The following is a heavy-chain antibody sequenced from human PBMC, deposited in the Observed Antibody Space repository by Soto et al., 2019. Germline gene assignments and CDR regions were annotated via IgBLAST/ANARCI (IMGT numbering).Heavy chain of an antibody. Sequence: EVQLVESGGGLVQPSRSLRLSCAASGFTFDDYAMHWVRQAPGKGLEWVSGISWNSGRMGYVDSVKGRFTISRDNAKNSLYLQMNSLRAEDTALYYCAKDKWELSYYFDHWGQGTLVTVSS. D-gene: IGHD1-26*01. CDR1: GFTFDDYA. CDR3: AKDKWELSYYFDH. CDR2: ISWNSGRM. J-gene: IGHJ4*02. V-gene: IGHV3-9*01.